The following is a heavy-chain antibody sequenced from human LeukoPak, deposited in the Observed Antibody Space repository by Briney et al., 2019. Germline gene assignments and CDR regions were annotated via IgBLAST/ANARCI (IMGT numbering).Heavy chain of an antibody. CDR3: AKDFEQYYYDSSGVNFDY. J-gene: IGHJ4*02. D-gene: IGHD3-22*01. CDR1: GYAFTSYY. Sequence: ASVKVSCKASGYAFTSYYMHWVRQAPGQGLEWMGIINPSGGSTSYAQKFQGRVTMTRDMSTSTVYMELSSLRAEDTAVYYCAKDFEQYYYDSSGVNFDYWGQGTLVTVSS. V-gene: IGHV1-46*01. CDR2: INPSGGST.